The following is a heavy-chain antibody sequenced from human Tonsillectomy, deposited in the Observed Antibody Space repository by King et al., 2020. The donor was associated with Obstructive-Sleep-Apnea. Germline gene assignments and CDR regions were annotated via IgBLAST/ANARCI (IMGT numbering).Heavy chain of an antibody. CDR2: ISYDGSND. J-gene: IGHJ6*02. CDR3: ARDAYNFYGLDV. D-gene: IGHD5-24*01. CDR1: GFTFSSYA. Sequence: VQLVESGGGVVQPGRSLRLSCAASGFTFSSYAIHWVHQAPGKGLEWVTIISYDGSNDYYADSVKGRFTISRDNSKNTLYLQMNSLRPEDTAVYYCARDAYNFYGLDVWGQGTTVTVSS. V-gene: IGHV3-30-3*01.